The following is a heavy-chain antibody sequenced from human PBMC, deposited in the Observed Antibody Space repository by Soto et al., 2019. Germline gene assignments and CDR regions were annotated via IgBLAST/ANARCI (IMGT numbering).Heavy chain of an antibody. V-gene: IGHV4-59*01. Sequence: SETLSLTCTVSGGSISSYHWSWIRQSPGKGLEWIGYVFYTGSTKYNPALKRRVTISVDTSKNQFSLKLSSVSAADTGLYYCERSYSGTFYGYDTWGQG. CDR3: ERSYSGTFYGYDT. CDR2: VFYTGST. D-gene: IGHD1-26*01. CDR1: GGSISSYH. J-gene: IGHJ5*02.